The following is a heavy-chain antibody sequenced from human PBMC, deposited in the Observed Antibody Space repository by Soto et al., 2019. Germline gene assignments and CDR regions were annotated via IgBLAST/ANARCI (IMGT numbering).Heavy chain of an antibody. Sequence: GGSLRLSCAASGFTFSSYEMNWVRQAPGKGLEWVSYISSSGSTIYYADSVKGRFTISRDNAKNSLYLQMNSLRAEDTAVYYCARGLQRVPYGLDVWCQATTVTVSS. D-gene: IGHD6-25*01. CDR2: ISSSGSTI. V-gene: IGHV3-48*03. J-gene: IGHJ6*02. CDR1: GFTFSSYE. CDR3: ARGLQRVPYGLDV.